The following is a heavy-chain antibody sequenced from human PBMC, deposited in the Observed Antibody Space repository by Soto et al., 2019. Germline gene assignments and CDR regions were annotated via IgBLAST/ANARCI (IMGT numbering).Heavy chain of an antibody. J-gene: IGHJ6*03. CDR3: ARGGVTGTTGYYYYMDV. CDR2: IYGGGST. V-gene: IGHV3-66*01. D-gene: IGHD1-7*01. Sequence: EVQLVESGGGLVQPGGSLRLSCAASGFTVSSKYMSWVRQAPGKGLEWVSVIYGGGSTNYAESVKGRFTISRDNSKNTLYLQMNSLRAEDTAVYYCARGGVTGTTGYYYYMDVWGKGTTVTVSS. CDR1: GFTVSSKY.